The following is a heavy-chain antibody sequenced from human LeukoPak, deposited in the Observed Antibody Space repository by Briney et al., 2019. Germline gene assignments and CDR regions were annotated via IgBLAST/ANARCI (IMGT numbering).Heavy chain of an antibody. J-gene: IGHJ5*02. CDR2: ISSSSSTI. CDR1: GFTFSDYY. D-gene: IGHD1-1*01. V-gene: IGHV3-11*04. CDR3: ARKGGRTWNDPDSNWFDP. Sequence: PGGSLRLSCAASGFTFSDYYMSWIRQAPGKGLEWVSYISSSSSTIYYADSVKGRFTISRDNAKNSLYLQMNSLRAEDTAVYYCARKGGRTWNDPDSNWFDPWGQGTLVTVSS.